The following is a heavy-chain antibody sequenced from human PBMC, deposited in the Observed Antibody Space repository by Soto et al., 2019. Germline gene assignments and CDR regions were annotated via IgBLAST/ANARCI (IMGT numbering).Heavy chain of an antibody. D-gene: IGHD3-3*01. J-gene: IGHJ4*02. CDR2: INHSGST. V-gene: IGHV4-34*01. Sequence: ASETLSLTCAVYGGSFSGYYWSWIRQPPGKGLEWIGEINHSGSTNYNPSHKSRVNISVDTSKNQFSLKLSSVTAADTAVYYCARYSSTYYDFWSGYRPSYYFDYWGQGTLVTVSS. CDR1: GGSFSGYY. CDR3: ARYSSTYYDFWSGYRPSYYFDY.